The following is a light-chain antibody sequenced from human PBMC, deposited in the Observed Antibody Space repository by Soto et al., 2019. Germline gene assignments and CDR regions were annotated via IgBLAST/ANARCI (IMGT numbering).Light chain of an antibody. CDR2: DAS. CDR3: QHYNSYTFT. V-gene: IGKV1-5*01. Sequence: IQMTQCPSSLSASAGDRVTITCRASQIISSWLAWYQQKPGKAPKLLIYDASTLQSGVPSRFSGSGSGTEVTLTISSLKTDDFATYYCQHYNSYTFTFGQGTRLEIK. J-gene: IGKJ5*01. CDR1: QIISSW.